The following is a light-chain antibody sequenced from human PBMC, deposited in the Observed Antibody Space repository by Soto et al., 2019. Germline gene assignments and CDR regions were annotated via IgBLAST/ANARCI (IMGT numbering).Light chain of an antibody. V-gene: IGKV3-20*01. Sequence: EIVLTQSPGTLSLSPGERATLSCRASQSISNNYLAWYQQKPGQAPRFIIYGASTRATGIPDRFSGSGSGTDFTLTVSRLEPEDFAVYYCQQYGSSPLITFGQGTRLESK. CDR3: QQYGSSPLIT. J-gene: IGKJ5*01. CDR1: QSISNNY. CDR2: GAS.